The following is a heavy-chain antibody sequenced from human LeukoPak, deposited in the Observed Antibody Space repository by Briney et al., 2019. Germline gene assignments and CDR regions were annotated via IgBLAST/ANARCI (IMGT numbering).Heavy chain of an antibody. CDR1: GYTFTSYG. D-gene: IGHD4-17*01. CDR3: ARDHHDYGDFDH. V-gene: IGHV1-18*04. J-gene: IGHJ4*02. Sequence: ASVKVSCKASGYTFTSYGISWVRQAPGQGLEWMGWISAYNGNTNYAQKLQGRITMTTDTSTSTAYMELRSLRSDDTAVYYCARDHHDYGDFDHWGQGTLVTVSS. CDR2: ISAYNGNT.